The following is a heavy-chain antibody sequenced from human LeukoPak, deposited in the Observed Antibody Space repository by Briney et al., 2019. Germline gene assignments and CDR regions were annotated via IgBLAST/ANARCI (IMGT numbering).Heavy chain of an antibody. J-gene: IGHJ2*01. D-gene: IGHD6-13*01. CDR3: ARGKAAAGGYWYFDL. CDR1: GYTFTSYG. CDR2: ISAYNGNT. V-gene: IGHV1-18*01. Sequence: ASVKVSCKASGYTFTSYGISWVRQAPGQGLEWMGWISAYNGNTNYAQKLQGRVTMTTDTSTSTAYMELRSLRSDDTAVYYRARGKAAAGGYWYFDLWGRGTLVTVSS.